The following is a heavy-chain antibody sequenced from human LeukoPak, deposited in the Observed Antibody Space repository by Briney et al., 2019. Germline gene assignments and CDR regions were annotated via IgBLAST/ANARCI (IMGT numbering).Heavy chain of an antibody. CDR3: ARRPYYYDSLDY. CDR1: GFTFSTYG. CDR2: IRYDGSNK. D-gene: IGHD3-22*01. J-gene: IGHJ4*02. V-gene: IGHV3-30*02. Sequence: PGGSLRLSCAASGFTFSTYGIHWVRQAPGKGLEWVAFIRYDGSNKYYADSVKGRFTISKDNSKNTLFLQMNSLRPEDTAVYYCARRPYYYDSLDYWGQGTLVTVSS.